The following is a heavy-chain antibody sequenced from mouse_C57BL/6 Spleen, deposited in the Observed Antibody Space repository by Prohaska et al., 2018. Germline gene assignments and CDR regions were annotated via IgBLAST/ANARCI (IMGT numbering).Heavy chain of an antibody. V-gene: IGHV1-15*01. Sequence: QVQLQQSGAELVRPGASVTLSCKASGYTFTDYEMHWVKQTPVHGLEWIGAIDPETGGTAYNQKFKGKAILTADKSSSTAYMELRSLTSEDSAVYYCTRPLYYYGSSGPAWFAYWGQGTLVTVSA. CDR2: IDPETGGT. J-gene: IGHJ3*01. CDR1: GYTFTDYE. CDR3: TRPLYYYGSSGPAWFAY. D-gene: IGHD1-1*01.